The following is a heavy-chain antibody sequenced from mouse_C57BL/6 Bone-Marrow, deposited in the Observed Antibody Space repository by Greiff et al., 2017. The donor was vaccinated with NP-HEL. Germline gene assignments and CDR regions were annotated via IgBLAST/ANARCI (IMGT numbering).Heavy chain of an antibody. J-gene: IGHJ2*01. CDR3: ARGGDYD. V-gene: IGHV1-19*01. CDR2: INPYNGGT. CDR1: GYTFTDYY. D-gene: IGHD2-4*01. Sequence: EVKLVESGPVLVKPGASVKMSCKASGYTFTDYYMNWVKQSHGKSLEWIGVINPYNGGTSYNQKFKGKATLTVDKSSSTAYMELNSLTSEDSAVYYCARGGDYDWGQGTTLTVSS.